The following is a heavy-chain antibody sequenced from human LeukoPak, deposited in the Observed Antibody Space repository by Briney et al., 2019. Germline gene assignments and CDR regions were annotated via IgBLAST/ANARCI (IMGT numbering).Heavy chain of an antibody. D-gene: IGHD3-3*01. CDR1: GGSISSSSYY. CDR3: ARDPFRGSFQQRGYGFWSGYYTWWSYYMDV. CDR2: IYSSGNT. Sequence: SETLSLTCSVSGGSISSSSYYWGWIRQSPGKGLEWIGSIYSSGNTYYNPSLKSRVTISIDMPKNQFSLKLSSVTAADTAVYYCARDPFRGSFQQRGYGFWSGYYTWWSYYMDVWGKGTTVTVSS. J-gene: IGHJ6*03. V-gene: IGHV4-39*07.